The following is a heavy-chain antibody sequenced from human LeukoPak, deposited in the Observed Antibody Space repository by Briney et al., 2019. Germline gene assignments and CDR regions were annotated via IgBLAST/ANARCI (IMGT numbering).Heavy chain of an antibody. Sequence: PSETLSLTCTVSGGSITNNTDYWGWVRQPPGKGLEWIATVSYSGSTYYNPSLQSRVTISIDTSKNQFSLRLNSVTAADTAVFYCARRLIGTDFDYWGQGILVTVSS. CDR3: ARRLIGTDFDY. CDR2: VSYSGST. D-gene: IGHD1-26*01. V-gene: IGHV4-39*01. J-gene: IGHJ4*02. CDR1: GGSITNNTDY.